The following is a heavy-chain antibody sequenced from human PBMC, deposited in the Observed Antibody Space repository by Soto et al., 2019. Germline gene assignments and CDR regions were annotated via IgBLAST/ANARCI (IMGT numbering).Heavy chain of an antibody. CDR3: AKAGAVAGDYFDY. D-gene: IGHD6-19*01. V-gene: IGHV3-30*18. CDR1: GFTFSSYG. CDR2: ISYDGSNK. J-gene: IGHJ4*02. Sequence: SLRLSCAASGFTFSSYGMHWVRQAPGKGLEWVAVISYDGSNKYYADSVKGRFTISRDNSKNTLYLQMNSLRAEDTAVYYCAKAGAVAGDYFDYRGQGTLVTVSS.